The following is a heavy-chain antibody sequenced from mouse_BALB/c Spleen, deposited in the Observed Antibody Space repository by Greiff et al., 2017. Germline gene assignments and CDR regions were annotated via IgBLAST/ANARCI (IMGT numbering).Heavy chain of an antibody. CDR2: ISCYNGAT. Sequence: LVKTGASVKISCKASGYSFTGYYMHWVKQSHGKSLEWIGYISCYNGATSYNQKFKGKATFTVDTSSSTAYMQFNSLTSEDSAVYYCARWETPYYAMDYWGKGTSVTVSS. CDR3: ARWETPYYAMDY. V-gene: IGHV1S34*01. D-gene: IGHD4-1*01. J-gene: IGHJ4*01. CDR1: GYSFTGYY.